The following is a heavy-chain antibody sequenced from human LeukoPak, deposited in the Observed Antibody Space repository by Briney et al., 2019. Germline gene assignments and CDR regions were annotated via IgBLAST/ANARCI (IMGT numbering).Heavy chain of an antibody. D-gene: IGHD6-13*01. V-gene: IGHV1-69*04. CDR2: IIPILGIA. Sequence: SVKVSCKASGGTFSSYAISWVRQAPGQGLEWMGRIIPILGIANYAQKFQGRVTITADESTNTAYMELSSLRSEDTAVYYCARGEGEIAAALFDYWGQGTLVTVSS. J-gene: IGHJ4*02. CDR3: ARGEGEIAAALFDY. CDR1: GGTFSSYA.